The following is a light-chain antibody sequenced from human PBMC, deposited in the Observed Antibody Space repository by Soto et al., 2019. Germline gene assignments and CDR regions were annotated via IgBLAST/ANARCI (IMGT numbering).Light chain of an antibody. J-gene: IGKJ1*01. CDR2: AAS. Sequence: DIQMTQSPSSLSASVGDRVTSTCRASQSISSYLNWYQQKPGKAPKLLIYAASSLQSGVPSRFSGSGSGTDFTLTISSLQPEDFATYYCQQSDSTLCTFGQGTKVEIK. CDR3: QQSDSTLCT. V-gene: IGKV1-39*01. CDR1: QSISSY.